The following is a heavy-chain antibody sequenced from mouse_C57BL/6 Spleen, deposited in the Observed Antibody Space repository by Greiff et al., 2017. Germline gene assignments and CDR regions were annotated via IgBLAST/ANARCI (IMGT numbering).Heavy chain of an antibody. V-gene: IGHV1-5*01. CDR2: IYPGNSDT. Sequence: VQLQQSGTVLARPGASVKMSCKTSGYTFTSYWMHWVKQRPGQGLEWIGAIYPGNSDTSYNQKFKGKAKLTAVTSASTAYMELSSLTNEASAVYYCTRSRGMISEFAYWGQGTLVTVSA. CDR3: TRSRGMISEFAY. CDR1: GYTFTSYW. D-gene: IGHD2-4*01. J-gene: IGHJ3*01.